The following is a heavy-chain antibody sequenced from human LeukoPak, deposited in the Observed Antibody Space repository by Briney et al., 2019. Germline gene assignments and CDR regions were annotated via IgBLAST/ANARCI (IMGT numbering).Heavy chain of an antibody. CDR2: ISWNSGSI. CDR3: AKGKGYSSSWYYFDY. V-gene: IGHV3-9*01. D-gene: IGHD6-13*01. J-gene: IGHJ4*02. CDR1: GFTLDDYA. Sequence: GRSLRLSCAASGFTLDDYAMHWVRQAPGKGLEWVSGISWNSGSIGYADSVKGRFTISRDNAKNSLYLQMNSLRAEDTALYYCAKGKGYSSSWYYFDYWGQGTLVTVSS.